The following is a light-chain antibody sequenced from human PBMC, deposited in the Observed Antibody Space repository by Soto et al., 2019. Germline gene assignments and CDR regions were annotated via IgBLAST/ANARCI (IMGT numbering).Light chain of an antibody. CDR1: RSDIGIFNY. Sequence: QSALTQPASVSGSPGQSITISCSGTRSDIGIFNYVSWYQQHPGKAPKLIIYEVTNRPSGVSDRFSGSKSGNTASLTISGLQAEDEADYYCSSYSISDTPYVFGGGTKLTVL. V-gene: IGLV2-14*01. CDR2: EVT. J-gene: IGLJ1*01. CDR3: SSYSISDTPYV.